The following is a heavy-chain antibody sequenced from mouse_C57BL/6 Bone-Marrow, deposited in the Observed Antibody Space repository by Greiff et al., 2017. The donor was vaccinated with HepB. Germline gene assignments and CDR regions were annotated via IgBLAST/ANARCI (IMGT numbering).Heavy chain of an antibody. CDR1: GYTFTSYW. D-gene: IGHD1-1*01. J-gene: IGHJ3*01. Sequence: QVHVKQPGAELVKPGASVKLSCKASGYTFTSYWMHWVKQRPGRGLEWIGRIDPNSGGTKYNEKFKSKATLTVDKPSSTAYMQLSSLTSEDSAVYYCARNPPYYYGSSPWFAYWGQGTLVTVSA. CDR2: IDPNSGGT. CDR3: ARNPPYYYGSSPWFAY. V-gene: IGHV1-72*01.